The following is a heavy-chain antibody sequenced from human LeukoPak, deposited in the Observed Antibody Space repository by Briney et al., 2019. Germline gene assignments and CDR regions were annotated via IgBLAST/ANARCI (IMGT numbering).Heavy chain of an antibody. CDR1: GGTFSSYA. D-gene: IGHD1-14*01. V-gene: IGHV1-69*04. CDR2: IIPTLEVA. J-gene: IGHJ4*02. Sequence: SVKVPCKASGGTFSSYAITWVRQAPGLGLEWMGRIIPTLEVANYAQKFQGRVTITADKSTSTAYMELSSLRPEDTAVYYCARVISGTWLWFWGQGTLVTVSS. CDR3: ARVISGTWLWF.